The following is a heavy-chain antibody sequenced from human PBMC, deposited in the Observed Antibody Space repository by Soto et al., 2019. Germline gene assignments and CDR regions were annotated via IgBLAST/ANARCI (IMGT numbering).Heavy chain of an antibody. CDR1: GGTFSSYA. D-gene: IGHD2-2*01. V-gene: IGHV1-69*01. CDR2: IIPIFGTA. CDR3: ARLGHCSSTSCYVYYYYGMDV. Sequence: QVQLVQSGAEVKKPGSSVKVSCKASGGTFSSYAISWVRQAPGQGLEWMGGIIPIFGTANYAQKFQGRVTITADESTSTAYMELSRLRSEDTAVYYCARLGHCSSTSCYVYYYYGMDVWGQGTTVTVSS. J-gene: IGHJ6*02.